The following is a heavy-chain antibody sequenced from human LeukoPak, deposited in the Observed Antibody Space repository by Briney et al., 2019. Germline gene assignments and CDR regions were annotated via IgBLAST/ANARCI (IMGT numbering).Heavy chain of an antibody. CDR3: ASGDTAMVSPFDY. CDR1: GGSFSSYY. CDR2: INHSGST. V-gene: IGHV4-34*01. Sequence: SETLSLTCAVYGGSFSSYYWSWIRRPPGKGLEWIGEINHSGSTNYNPSLKSRVTISVDTSKNQFSLKLSSVTAADTAVYYCASGDTAMVSPFDYWGQGTLSPSPQ. J-gene: IGHJ4*02. D-gene: IGHD5-18*01.